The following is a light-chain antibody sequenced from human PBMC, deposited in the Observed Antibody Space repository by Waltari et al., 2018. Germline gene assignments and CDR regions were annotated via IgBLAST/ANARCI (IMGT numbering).Light chain of an antibody. CDR2: WAS. Sequence: DIVMTQSPDSLAVSLGERATRNCRYSQSVLYTSDKENYLAWYQQKPGQPPKLLIYWASTRASGVPDRFSGSGSGTDFTLTISSLQAADVAVYYCQQYYTTPLTFGQGTRVEI. CDR1: QSVLYTSDKENY. CDR3: QQYYTTPLT. J-gene: IGKJ1*01. V-gene: IGKV4-1*01.